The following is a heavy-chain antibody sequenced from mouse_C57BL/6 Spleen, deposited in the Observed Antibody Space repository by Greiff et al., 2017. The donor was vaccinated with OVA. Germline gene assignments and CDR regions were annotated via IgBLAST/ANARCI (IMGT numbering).Heavy chain of an antibody. J-gene: IGHJ3*01. D-gene: IGHD1-1*01. CDR3: ARSHCGSSSQWFAY. V-gene: IGHV1-59*01. CDR2: IDPSDSYT. Sequence: QVHVKQPGAELVRPGTSVKLSCKASGYTFTSYWMHWVKQRPGQGLEWIGVIDPSDSYTNYNQKFKGKATLTVDTSSSTAYMQLSSLTSEDSAVYYCARSHCGSSSQWFAYWGQGTLVTVSA. CDR1: GYTFTSYW.